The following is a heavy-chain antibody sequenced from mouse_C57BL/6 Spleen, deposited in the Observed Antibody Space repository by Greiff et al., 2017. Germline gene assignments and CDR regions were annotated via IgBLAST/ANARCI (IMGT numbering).Heavy chain of an antibody. CDR3: ARGGVVAPYYFDY. CDR2: IYPGSGST. D-gene: IGHD1-1*01. Sequence: VQLQQPGAELVKPGASVKMSCKASGYTFTSYWIPWVKQRPGQGLEWIGDIYPGSGSTNYNEKFKSKATLTVDTSSSTAYMQLSSLTSEDSAVYYCARGGVVAPYYFDYWGQGTTLTVSS. J-gene: IGHJ2*01. V-gene: IGHV1-55*01. CDR1: GYTFTSYW.